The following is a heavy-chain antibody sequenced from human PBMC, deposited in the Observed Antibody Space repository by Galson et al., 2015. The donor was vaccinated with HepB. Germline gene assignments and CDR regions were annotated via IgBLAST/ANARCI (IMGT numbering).Heavy chain of an antibody. J-gene: IGHJ4*02. D-gene: IGHD5-12*01. V-gene: IGHV3-73*01. CDR1: GFTFSGSD. Sequence: SLRLSCAASGFTFSGSDMHWVRQASGKGLEWVGRIRNRASSYATAYAASVTGRFTISRDDSKNTAYLQMNSLKTEDTAVYYCIRLDVVMGVYWGQGTLVTVSS. CDR3: IRLDVVMGVY. CDR2: IRNRASSYAT.